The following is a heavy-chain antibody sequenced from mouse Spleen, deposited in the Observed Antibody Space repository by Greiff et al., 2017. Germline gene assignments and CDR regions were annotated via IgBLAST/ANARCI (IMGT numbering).Heavy chain of an antibody. CDR2: ISSGGSYT. V-gene: IGHV5-6*02. Sequence: DVKLVESGGDLVKPGGSLKLSCAASGFTFSSYGMSWVRQTPDKRLEWVATISSGGSYTYYPDSVKGRFTISRDNAKNTLYLQMSSLKSEDTAMYYCARQGTTEGYYAMDYWGQGTSVTVSS. CDR3: ARQGTTEGYYAMDY. D-gene: IGHD1-1*01. J-gene: IGHJ4*01. CDR1: GFTFSSYG.